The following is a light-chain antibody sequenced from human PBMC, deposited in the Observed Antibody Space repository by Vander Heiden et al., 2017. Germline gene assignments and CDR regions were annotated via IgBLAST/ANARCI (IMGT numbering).Light chain of an antibody. Sequence: QSALTQPASVSGSPGQSLTISCTGTSSDVGGYDYVSWYQHHPGKAPKLLIYEVTDRPSGVSNRFSGSRSGSTASLTISGLQAEDEADYYCSSYTSSSTLYVFGTGTKVTVL. CDR2: EVT. CDR1: SSDVGGYDY. J-gene: IGLJ1*01. CDR3: SSYTSSSTLYV. V-gene: IGLV2-14*01.